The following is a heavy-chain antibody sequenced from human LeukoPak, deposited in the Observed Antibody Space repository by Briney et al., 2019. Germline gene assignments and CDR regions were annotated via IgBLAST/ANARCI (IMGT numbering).Heavy chain of an antibody. CDR2: INHSGST. CDR1: GGSISSYY. Sequence: SETLSLTCTVSGGSISSYYWSWIRQPPGEGMEWIGEINHSGSTNYNPSLKSRVTISVDTSKNQFSLKLSSVTAADTAVYYCATSYYYDSSGYYTPLDYWGQGTLVTVSS. V-gene: IGHV4-34*01. CDR3: ATSYYYDSSGYYTPLDY. D-gene: IGHD3-22*01. J-gene: IGHJ4*02.